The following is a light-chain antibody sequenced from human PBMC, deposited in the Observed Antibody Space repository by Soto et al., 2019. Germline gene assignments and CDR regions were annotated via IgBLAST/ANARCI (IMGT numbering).Light chain of an antibody. J-gene: IGLJ2*01. CDR3: CSYPGRGVV. CDR1: SSDVGSYNL. Sequence: QSALTQPASVSGSPGQSITISCTGTSSDVGSYNLVSWYQQHPGKAPKLMIYEVSKRPSGVSNRFSGSKSGNTASLTISGLQAEDEADYYCCSYPGRGVVFGGGTKLTVL. CDR2: EVS. V-gene: IGLV2-23*02.